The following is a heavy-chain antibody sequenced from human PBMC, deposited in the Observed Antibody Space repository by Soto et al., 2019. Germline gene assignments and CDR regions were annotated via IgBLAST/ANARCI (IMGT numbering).Heavy chain of an antibody. V-gene: IGHV1-69*02. CDR2: ISPKLGIA. CDR1: GGTFSSYT. Sequence: QVQLVQSGAEVKKPGSSVKVSCKASGGTFSSYTISWVRQAPGQGLEWMGRISPKLGIANYAQKFKGRVTITADKSTSTAYMELSSLRSEDKAVYYCARSPQGGYSDGQTYYYYYMDVWGKGTTVTVSS. D-gene: IGHD5-18*01. J-gene: IGHJ6*03. CDR3: ARSPQGGYSDGQTYYYYYMDV.